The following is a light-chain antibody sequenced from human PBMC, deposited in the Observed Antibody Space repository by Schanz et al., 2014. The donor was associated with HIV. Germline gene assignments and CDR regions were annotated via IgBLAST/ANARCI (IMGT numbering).Light chain of an antibody. CDR2: EVS. CDR3: SSYAYSNIP. Sequence: QSVLTQPPSASGSPGQSVTISCTGTSTDVDNYKYVSWYQQEPGKAPKLIIFEVSKRPSGVPDRFSGSKSGDTASLTVSGLQAEDEADYYCSSYAYSNIPFGTGTKLTVL. J-gene: IGLJ1*01. V-gene: IGLV2-8*01. CDR1: STDVDNYKY.